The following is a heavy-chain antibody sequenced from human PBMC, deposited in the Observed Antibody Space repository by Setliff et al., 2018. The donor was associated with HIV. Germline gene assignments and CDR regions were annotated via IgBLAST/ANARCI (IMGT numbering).Heavy chain of an antibody. J-gene: IGHJ4*02. D-gene: IGHD2-21*01. CDR3: TRGRGIIGALVY. CDR2: IIPILGIA. Sequence: SVKVSCKASGYTFSSNDISWVRQAPGQGLEWMGGIIPILGIANYAQKFQGRVTITADKSTSTAYMELYNLRSEDTAMYYCTRGRGIIGALVYWGQGTLVTVSS. CDR1: GYTFSSND. V-gene: IGHV1-69*10.